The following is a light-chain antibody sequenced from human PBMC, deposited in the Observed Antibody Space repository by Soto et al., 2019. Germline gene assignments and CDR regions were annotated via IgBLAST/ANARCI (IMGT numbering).Light chain of an antibody. Sequence: DIVMTQSPDSLTVSLGERATINCKSSQSVLSSSNNKNYLAWHQQKPGQPPKVLIYWASTRESGVPDRFGGSGSGTDFTLTINNVQAEDVGVYYCQQYHSGPITFGQGTRLEIK. J-gene: IGKJ5*01. CDR3: QQYHSGPIT. V-gene: IGKV4-1*01. CDR2: WAS. CDR1: QSVLSSSNNKNY.